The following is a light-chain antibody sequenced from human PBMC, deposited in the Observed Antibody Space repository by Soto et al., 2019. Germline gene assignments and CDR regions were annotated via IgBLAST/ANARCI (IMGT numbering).Light chain of an antibody. J-gene: IGKJ4*01. CDR2: DAS. CDR1: QYVGSY. Sequence: EIVLTQSPATLSLSPGERATLSCRASQYVGSYLAWYQQKVGQAPRLLIYDASNRATGIPARFSGTGSGTDFTLTIDNLEPEDSAVYYCQQRYNWPPLTFGGGTKVEIK. CDR3: QQRYNWPPLT. V-gene: IGKV3-11*01.